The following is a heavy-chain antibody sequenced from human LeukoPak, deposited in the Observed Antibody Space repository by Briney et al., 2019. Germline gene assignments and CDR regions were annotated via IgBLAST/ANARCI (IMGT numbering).Heavy chain of an antibody. V-gene: IGHV1-18*04. CDR1: GYTFTSYG. D-gene: IGHD2-2*01. CDR2: ISAYNGKR. J-gene: IGHJ4*02. CDR3: ARDWSGDIVPATAFDY. Sequence: ASVKVSFKASGYTFTSYGISWVRQAPGQGREGMGWISAYNGKRNYSQKLQGRVTITTDTATSTDYMELRSLRSDDTAVYYCARDWSGDIVPATAFDYWGQGTLVTVSS.